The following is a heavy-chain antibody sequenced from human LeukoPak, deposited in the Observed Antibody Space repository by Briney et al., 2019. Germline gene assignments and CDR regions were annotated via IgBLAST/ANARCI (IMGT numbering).Heavy chain of an antibody. CDR3: ARGPVYYYYMDV. CDR1: GFTFSIYW. V-gene: IGHV3-74*01. J-gene: IGHJ6*03. CDR2: INSDETSS. Sequence: GGSLRLSCEASGFTFSIYWMRWVRQVPGQGLVWVSQINSDETSSTYADSVKGRFTISRDNAKNTLYLQMNSLRAEDTAVYYCARGPVYYYYMDVWGKGTTVTVSS.